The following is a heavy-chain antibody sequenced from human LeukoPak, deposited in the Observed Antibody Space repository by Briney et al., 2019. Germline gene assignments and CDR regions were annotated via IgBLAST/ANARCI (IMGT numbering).Heavy chain of an antibody. CDR2: ISGSGGST. V-gene: IGHV3-23*01. Sequence: PGGSLRLSCAASGFTFSRYGMSWVRQAPGKGLEWVSAISGSGGSTYYADSVKGRFTISRDNAKNTLYLQMNSLRAEDAAVYYCARERQYCYMDVWGKGTTVTVSS. CDR1: GFTFSRYG. J-gene: IGHJ6*03. CDR3: ARERQYCYMDV.